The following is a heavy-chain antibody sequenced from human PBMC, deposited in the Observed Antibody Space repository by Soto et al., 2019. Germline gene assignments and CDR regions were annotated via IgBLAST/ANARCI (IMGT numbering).Heavy chain of an antibody. D-gene: IGHD2-15*01. CDR1: GGTFSSYA. Sequence: SVKVSCKASGGTFSSYAISWVRQAPGQGHEWMGGIIPIFGTANYAQKFQGRVTITADESTSTAYMELSSLRSEDTAVYYCARDGYCSGGSCYSAYWGQGTLVTVSS. V-gene: IGHV1-69*13. J-gene: IGHJ4*02. CDR3: ARDGYCSGGSCYSAY. CDR2: IIPIFGTA.